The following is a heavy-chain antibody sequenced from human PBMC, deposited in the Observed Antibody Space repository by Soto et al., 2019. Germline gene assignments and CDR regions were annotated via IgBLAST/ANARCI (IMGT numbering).Heavy chain of an antibody. CDR1: GYTFTSYG. V-gene: IGHV1-18*01. CDR2: ISAYNGNT. CDR3: AREEEVPAASYDYGMDV. D-gene: IGHD2-2*01. Sequence: QVQLVQSGAEVKKPGASVKVSCKASGYTFTSYGISWVRQAPGQGLEWMGLISAYNGNTHYAQKLQDRVTMTTDTSTSTAYMELRSLRSDDTAVYYCAREEEVPAASYDYGMDVWGQGTTVTVSS. J-gene: IGHJ6*02.